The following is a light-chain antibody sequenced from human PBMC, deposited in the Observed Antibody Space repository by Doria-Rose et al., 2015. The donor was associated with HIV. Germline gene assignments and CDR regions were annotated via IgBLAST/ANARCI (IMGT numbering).Light chain of an antibody. J-gene: IGKJ1*01. CDR2: DGS. CDR1: QSFSSTY. Sequence: TQSPGTLSLSPGERATLSCRASQSFSSTYLAWYQQKPGQAPSLIIYDGSTRATGTPDRCSASGSGTDFTLTINRLEPEDFALYYCHQYGTSWTFGQGTKVEI. V-gene: IGKV3-20*01. CDR3: HQYGTSWT.